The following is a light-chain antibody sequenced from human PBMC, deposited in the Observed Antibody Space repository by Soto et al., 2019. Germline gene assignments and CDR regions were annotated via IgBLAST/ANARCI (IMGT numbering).Light chain of an antibody. CDR1: SSDVGGYNY. CDR3: GSYTNNSTLV. V-gene: IGLV2-14*01. J-gene: IGLJ2*01. CDR2: EVT. Sequence: QSALTQPASVSGSPGQSITISCTGTSSDVGGYNYVSWYQQHPGKAPKLMIYEVTNRPSGVSHRFSGSKSGNTASLTISGLQAEDEADYYCGSYTNNSTLVFGGGTKLTVL.